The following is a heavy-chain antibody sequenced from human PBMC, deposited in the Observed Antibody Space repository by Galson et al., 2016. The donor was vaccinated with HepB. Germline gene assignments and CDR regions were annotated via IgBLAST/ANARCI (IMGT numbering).Heavy chain of an antibody. CDR3: ARHGGSPSGILGPTEGLDY. V-gene: IGHV3-53*01. CDR1: GFIVSGKY. J-gene: IGHJ4*02. D-gene: IGHD1-26*01. Sequence: SLRLSCAASGFIVSGKYMTWVRQAPGKGLEWVSVIYGGGSTYYADSVKGRFIISRDNSKNTLYLQMNTVGVDDTAVYFCARHGGSPSGILGPTEGLDYWGLGTLVTVSS. CDR2: IYGGGST.